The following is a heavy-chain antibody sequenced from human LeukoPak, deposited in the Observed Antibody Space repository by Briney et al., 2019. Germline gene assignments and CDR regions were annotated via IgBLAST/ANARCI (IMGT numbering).Heavy chain of an antibody. D-gene: IGHD3-9*01. J-gene: IGHJ4*02. CDR3: ARDQGLRYFDWLDDY. Sequence: SVKVSCKASGGTFSSYAIIWVRQAPGQGLEWMGRIIPILGIANYAQKFQGRVTITADKSTSTAYMELSSLRSEDTAVYYCARDQGLRYFDWLDDYWGQGTLVTVSS. CDR2: IIPILGIA. V-gene: IGHV1-69*04. CDR1: GGTFSSYA.